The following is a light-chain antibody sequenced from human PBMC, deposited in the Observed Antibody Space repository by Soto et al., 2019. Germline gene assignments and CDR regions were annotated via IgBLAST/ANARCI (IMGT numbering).Light chain of an antibody. CDR2: GAS. CDR3: HQYGSSPLT. J-gene: IGKJ3*01. Sequence: EIVLTQSPGTLSLSPGERATLTCRASQSVTSSYLAWYQQKPGQAPRLLMYGASSRATGIPDRFSGSGSGTDFSLTISRLEPEDFAVYYCHQYGSSPLTFGPGTTVDIK. CDR1: QSVTSSY. V-gene: IGKV3-20*01.